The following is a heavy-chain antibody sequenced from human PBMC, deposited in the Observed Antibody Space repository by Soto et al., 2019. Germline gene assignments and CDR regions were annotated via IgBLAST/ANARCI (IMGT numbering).Heavy chain of an antibody. Sequence: GGSLRLSCTASGFTLGDYAMSWVRQAPGKGLEWVGFIRSKAYGGTTEYAASVKGRFTISRDDSKSIAYLQMNSLKTEDTAVYYCTRDDTYDFWSGYYSDYYYYGMDVWGQGTTVTVSS. CDR2: IRSKAYGGTT. CDR3: TRDDTYDFWSGYYSDYYYYGMDV. V-gene: IGHV3-49*04. CDR1: GFTLGDYA. D-gene: IGHD3-3*01. J-gene: IGHJ6*02.